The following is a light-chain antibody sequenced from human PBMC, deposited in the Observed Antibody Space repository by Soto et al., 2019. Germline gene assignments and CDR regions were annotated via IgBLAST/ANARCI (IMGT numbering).Light chain of an antibody. Sequence: EIVMTQSPATLSVSPGERATLSCRASQSVSLNVAWYQQKPGQAPRLLIYYISTRATGIPARFSGSGSGTEFTLTINSLQSEDSAVYYCQQHNQWPITFGQGTRLEIK. CDR2: YIS. CDR1: QSVSLN. CDR3: QQHNQWPIT. V-gene: IGKV3D-15*01. J-gene: IGKJ5*01.